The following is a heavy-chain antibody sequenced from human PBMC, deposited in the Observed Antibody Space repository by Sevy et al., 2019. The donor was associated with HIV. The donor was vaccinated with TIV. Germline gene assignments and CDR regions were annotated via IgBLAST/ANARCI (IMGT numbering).Heavy chain of an antibody. CDR2: INRDGSST. J-gene: IGHJ6*02. CDR3: AGGRDCGGGSCDGYHYYGMDV. Sequence: GGSLRLSCEASGFTFSDSWMHWVRQAPGKGLVWVSRINRDGSSTDYADSVKGRFTISRDNAKNTLYLQMNSLRAEDTAVYYCAGGRDCGGGSCDGYHYYGMDVWGRGTTVTVSS. CDR1: GFTFSDSW. V-gene: IGHV3-74*01. D-gene: IGHD2-15*01.